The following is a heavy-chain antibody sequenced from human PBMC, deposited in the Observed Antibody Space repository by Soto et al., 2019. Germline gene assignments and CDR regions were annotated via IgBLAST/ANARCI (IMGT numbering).Heavy chain of an antibody. D-gene: IGHD1-26*01. CDR1: GYTFTSYG. V-gene: IGHV1-3*01. J-gene: IGHJ6*03. CDR2: INAGNGHT. Sequence: ASVKVSCKASGYTFTSYGISWVRQAPGQRLEWLGWINAGNGHTEYSQKFQGRVTFTRDTSANTAYMEITSLRSEDTAVYYCARDQNPSFLVIPPTYYMDVWGKGTTVTVSS. CDR3: ARDQNPSFLVIPPTYYMDV.